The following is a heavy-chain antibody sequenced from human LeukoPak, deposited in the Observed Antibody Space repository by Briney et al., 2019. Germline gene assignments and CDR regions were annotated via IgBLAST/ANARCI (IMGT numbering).Heavy chain of an antibody. CDR1: GFTFSRHW. J-gene: IGHJ4*02. CDR2: MNQDGSAI. CDR3: ARTVPGYPDDYFDY. Sequence: PGGSLRLSCAASGFTFSRHWMSWVRQAPGKGLEREAHMNQDGSAIYSIDSVKGRFTISRDNDKNSLYLQMTGLTVADTAVYYCARTVPGYPDDYFDYWGQGTLVTVSS. D-gene: IGHD6-19*01. V-gene: IGHV3-7*01.